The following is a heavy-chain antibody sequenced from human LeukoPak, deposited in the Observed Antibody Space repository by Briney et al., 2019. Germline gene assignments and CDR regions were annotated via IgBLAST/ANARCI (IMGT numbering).Heavy chain of an antibody. Sequence: GGSLRLSCAASGFTISRYDTHWVRHATGKGLEWVSFLSTTGDTYYQDSMKGRFTISRDTVRNSVYLQMNSLRADDTAVYYCTRGGCGRTSCYGDSGLDPWGQGTLVTVSS. CDR3: TRGGCGRTSCYGDSGLDP. D-gene: IGHD2-2*01. CDR1: GFTISRYD. J-gene: IGHJ5*02. V-gene: IGHV3-13*01. CDR2: LSTTGDT.